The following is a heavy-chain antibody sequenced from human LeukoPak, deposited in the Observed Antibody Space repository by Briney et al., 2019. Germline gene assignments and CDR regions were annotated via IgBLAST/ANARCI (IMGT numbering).Heavy chain of an antibody. CDR3: ARFTMVRGWGDV. D-gene: IGHD3-10*01. V-gene: IGHV4-39*07. J-gene: IGHJ6*04. CDR1: GGSISSSGYY. CDR2: IYYVGST. Sequence: MPSETLSLTCTVSGGSISSSGYYWGWIRQPPGKGLEWIGNIYYVGSTYYNPSLNSRVTISVDTSKNQFSLKLSSVTAADTAVYYCARFTMVRGWGDVWGKGTTVTVSS.